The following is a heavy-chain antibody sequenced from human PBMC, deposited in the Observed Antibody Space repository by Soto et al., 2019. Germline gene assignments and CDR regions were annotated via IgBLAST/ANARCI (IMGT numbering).Heavy chain of an antibody. V-gene: IGHV3-23*01. CDR3: AKDSYSSSWFGLDACVI. CDR1: GFTFSSYA. D-gene: IGHD6-13*01. CDR2: ISGSGGST. J-gene: IGHJ3*02. Sequence: EVQLLESGGGLVQPGGSLRLSCAASGFTFSSYAMSWVRQAPGKGLEWVSAISGSGGSTYYADSVKGRFTISRDNSKNTLYLQMNSLRAEDTAVYYCAKDSYSSSWFGLDACVIWGQGTMVTVSS.